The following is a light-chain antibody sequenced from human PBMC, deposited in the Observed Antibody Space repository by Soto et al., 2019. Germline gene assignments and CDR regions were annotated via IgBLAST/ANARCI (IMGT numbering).Light chain of an antibody. CDR2: DAS. CDR3: QQRSDWPWT. Sequence: EIVLTQSPATLSLSPGDRATLSCRASQSVSTYVAWYRQRPGQAPRLLMFDASRRASGIPARLSGSGSGTEFTLTISSLEPEDFATYYCQQRSDWPWTFGQGTKVEMK. CDR1: QSVSTY. J-gene: IGKJ1*01. V-gene: IGKV3-11*01.